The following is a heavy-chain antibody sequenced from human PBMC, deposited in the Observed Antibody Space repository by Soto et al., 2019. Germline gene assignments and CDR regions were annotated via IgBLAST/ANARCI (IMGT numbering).Heavy chain of an antibody. Sequence: QLQLQESGPGLVKPSETLSLTCSVSDDSINSDKYYWGWIRQPPGKGMEWIGSIYYRGNAYSNPSLQTPVTIALAKSKCQSSLKLNSATSADAAVYFCARLEVLATISYYFDFWGPGALVTVSS. CDR1: DDSINSDKYY. CDR3: ARLEVLATISYYFDF. D-gene: IGHD2-8*02. V-gene: IGHV4-39*01. J-gene: IGHJ4*02. CDR2: IYYRGNA.